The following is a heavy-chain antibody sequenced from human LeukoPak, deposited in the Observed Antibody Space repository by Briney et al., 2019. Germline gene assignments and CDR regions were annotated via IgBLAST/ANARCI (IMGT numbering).Heavy chain of an antibody. J-gene: IGHJ3*02. Sequence: SETLSLTCTVSGGSISSYYWSWIRQPPGTGLEWIGYMYYSGSPNYNPSLKSRVTVSVDTSKNQFSLKLSSVTAADTAVYYCARLMTTVILGAFDIWGHGAMVTVSS. V-gene: IGHV4-59*08. CDR2: MYYSGSP. CDR1: GGSISSYY. D-gene: IGHD4-11*01. CDR3: ARLMTTVILGAFDI.